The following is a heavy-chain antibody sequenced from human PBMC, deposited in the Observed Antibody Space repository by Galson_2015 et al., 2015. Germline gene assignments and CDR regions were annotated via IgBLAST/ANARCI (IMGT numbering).Heavy chain of an antibody. D-gene: IGHD4-17*01. CDR3: ARGLHGDYEFDY. V-gene: IGHV4-34*01. CDR1: GGSFRGYY. Sequence: LSLTCAVYGGSFRGYYWRWIRQPPGKGLEWIGEINHSGSTNYNSSLKSRVTISVDTSKNQLSLKLSSVTAAHTAVYYCARGLHGDYEFDYWGQGTLVTVSS. J-gene: IGHJ4*02. CDR2: INHSGST.